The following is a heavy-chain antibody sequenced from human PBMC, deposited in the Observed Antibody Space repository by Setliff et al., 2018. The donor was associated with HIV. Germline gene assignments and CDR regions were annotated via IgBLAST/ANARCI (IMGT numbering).Heavy chain of an antibody. Sequence: GGSLRLSCIASGVGFSSYWMTWVRQTQGKGLEWVANINQGGSVKDYVDHVKGRFTISRDNAKNSVFLDMKSLRGEDTAVYYCTKGHYTTSGWGQGTVVTVSS. CDR1: GVGFSSYW. CDR3: TKGHYTTSG. J-gene: IGHJ4*02. CDR2: INQGGSVK. D-gene: IGHD3-10*01. V-gene: IGHV3-7*01.